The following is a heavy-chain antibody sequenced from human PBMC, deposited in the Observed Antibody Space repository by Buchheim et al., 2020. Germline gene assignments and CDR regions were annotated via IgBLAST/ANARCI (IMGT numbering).Heavy chain of an antibody. CDR3: ARGVRYCTNGVCYPNY. D-gene: IGHD2-8*01. CDR1: GFTFSNYG. V-gene: IGHV3-33*01. Sequence: VQLVESGGGVVQPGRSLRLSCAASGFTFSNYGMHWVRQAPGKGLEWVAVVSYDGSNKYYADSVKGRFTVSRDNSNNTLYLQMNSLRAEDTAVYYCARGVRYCTNGVCYPNYWGQGTL. CDR2: VSYDGSNK. J-gene: IGHJ4*02.